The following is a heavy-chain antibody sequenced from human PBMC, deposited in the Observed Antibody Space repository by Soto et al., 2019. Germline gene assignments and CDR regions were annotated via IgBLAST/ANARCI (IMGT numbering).Heavy chain of an antibody. D-gene: IGHD3-10*01. CDR2: IYPGDSDT. Sequence: EVQLVQSGAAVKKPGESLKISCKGSGYSFTTYWIGWVRQMPGKGLEWMGVIYPGDSDTRFSPSFQGQVTISVDMSISPAYLPRAPLYTRDTGRKDGVSRADQYYSNAPGNWGQSSGVTV. CDR1: GYSFTTYW. J-gene: IGHJ1*01. CDR3: VSRADQYYSNAPGN. V-gene: IGHV5-51*01.